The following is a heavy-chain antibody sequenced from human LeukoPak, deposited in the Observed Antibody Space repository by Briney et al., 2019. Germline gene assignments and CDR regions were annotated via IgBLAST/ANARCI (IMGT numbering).Heavy chain of an antibody. CDR1: GYTCTDYG. CDR3: ARDKDWDLEY. D-gene: IGHD3-9*01. J-gene: IGHJ4*02. V-gene: IGHV1-18*01. CDR2: ISTSSTNT. Sequence: ASVKVSCKTSGYTCTDYGISWMRQAPGQGLEWMGWISTSSTNTKYAQNFQGRVTMTTDTSRSTAYMELRSLRSDDTAVYYCARDKDWDLEYWGQGTLVTVSS.